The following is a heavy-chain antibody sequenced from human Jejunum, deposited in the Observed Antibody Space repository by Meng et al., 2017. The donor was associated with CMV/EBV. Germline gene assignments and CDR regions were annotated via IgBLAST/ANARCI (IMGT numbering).Heavy chain of an antibody. Sequence: QLQVVHSGHEVKKPGASVRVSCKASGYPFTSYAIHGVRQAPGQRLEWMGWINGGNGKTKYSQKFQGRVTITRDTSASTAYMELSSLRSEDTAVYYCARDVVVPAALTVRIDYWGQGTLVTVSS. CDR2: INGGNGKT. D-gene: IGHD2-2*01. J-gene: IGHJ4*02. CDR1: GYPFTSYA. CDR3: ARDVVVPAALTVRIDY. V-gene: IGHV1-3*01.